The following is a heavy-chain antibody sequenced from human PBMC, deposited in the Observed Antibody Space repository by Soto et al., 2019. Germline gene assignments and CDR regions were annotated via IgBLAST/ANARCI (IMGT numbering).Heavy chain of an antibody. CDR1: GFTFSSYA. CDR2: ISGSGGST. Sequence: EVQLLESGGGLVQPGGSLRLSCAASGFTFSSYAMRWVRQAPVKGLEWVSAISGSGGSTYYTDSVKGRFTISRDNSKNTRYLQMNSLGAEDTAVYYWARRGSGSYYDYWGQGTLVTVSS. J-gene: IGHJ4*02. CDR3: ARRGSGSYYDY. D-gene: IGHD1-26*01. V-gene: IGHV3-23*01.